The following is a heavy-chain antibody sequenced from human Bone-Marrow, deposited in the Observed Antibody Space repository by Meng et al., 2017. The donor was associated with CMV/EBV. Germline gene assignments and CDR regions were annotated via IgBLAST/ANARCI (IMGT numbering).Heavy chain of an antibody. Sequence: HITLRGSGPPSLKPTHTLTLSCTFSGFSLNFNGMGGGWFRQPPGKALEWLALIYWDGDKRYSPSLKSSLTITKDTSNNQVVLTMTNMGPVDTATYFCAHRPTEGLFDYWGQGTLVTVSS. CDR1: GFSLNFNGMG. V-gene: IGHV2-5*02. J-gene: IGHJ4*02. CDR3: AHRPTEGLFDY. CDR2: IYWDGDK.